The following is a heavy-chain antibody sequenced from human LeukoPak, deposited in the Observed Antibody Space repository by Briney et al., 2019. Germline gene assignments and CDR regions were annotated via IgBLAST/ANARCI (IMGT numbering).Heavy chain of an antibody. CDR2: ISYDGSNK. D-gene: IGHD2-15*01. V-gene: IGHV3-30*18. J-gene: IGHJ4*02. Sequence: PGRSLRLSCAASGFTFSTYAIHWVRQAPGRGLEWVALISYDGSNKYYADSVKGRFTISKDNSKNTLYLQMNSLRSEDTAVYYCAKDSSLGPAWWLLDYWGQGTLGTVSS. CDR3: AKDSSLGPAWWLLDY. CDR1: GFTFSTYA.